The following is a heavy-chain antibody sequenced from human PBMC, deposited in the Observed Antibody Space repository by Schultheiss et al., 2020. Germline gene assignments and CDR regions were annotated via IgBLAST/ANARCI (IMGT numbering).Heavy chain of an antibody. D-gene: IGHD2-15*01. J-gene: IGHJ6*02. CDR1: GYTFTSYY. Sequence: ASVKVSCKASGYTFTSYYMHWVRQAPGQGLEWMGIINPSGGSTSYAQKFQGRVTMTRDTSVRTAYMELSRLRSDDTAVYYCARGGGSLYGMDVWGQGTTVTVSS. CDR3: ARGGGSLYGMDV. V-gene: IGHV1-46*01. CDR2: INPSGGST.